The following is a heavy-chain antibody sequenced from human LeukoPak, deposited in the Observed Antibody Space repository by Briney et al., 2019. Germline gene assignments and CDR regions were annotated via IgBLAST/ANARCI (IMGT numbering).Heavy chain of an antibody. D-gene: IGHD2-15*01. CDR1: GGSISSSSYY. CDR3: ARGRPGHCSGGSCYLFDY. Sequence: SETLSLTCTVSGGSISSSSYYWGWIRQPPGKGLEWIVEINHSGSTNYNPSLKSRVTISVDTSKNQFSLKLSSVTAADTAVYYCARGRPGHCSGGSCYLFDYWGQGTLVTVSS. V-gene: IGHV4-39*07. J-gene: IGHJ4*02. CDR2: INHSGST.